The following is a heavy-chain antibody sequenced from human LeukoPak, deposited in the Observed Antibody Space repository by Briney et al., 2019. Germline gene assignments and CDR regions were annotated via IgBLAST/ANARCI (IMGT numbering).Heavy chain of an antibody. CDR2: ISGTGGAT. CDR1: GFSFGNYA. D-gene: IGHD2-21*01. J-gene: IGHJ5*01. V-gene: IGHV3-23*01. Sequence: GGSLRLSCVASGFSFGNYAMSWVRQAPGKGLQWGSQISGTGGATWYAGFARDRFTISRDNSKKTLYLQMSGLRVEDTAMYYCVKDPRDTYGTNWFVSWGQGTLLIVSS. CDR3: VKDPRDTYGTNWFVS.